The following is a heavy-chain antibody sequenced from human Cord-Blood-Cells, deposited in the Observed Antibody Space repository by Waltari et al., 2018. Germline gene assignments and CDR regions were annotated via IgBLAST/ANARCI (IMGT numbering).Heavy chain of an antibody. V-gene: IGHV2-5*01. CDR3: AHSPYYDFWSGYSYYFDY. D-gene: IGHD3-3*01. J-gene: IGHJ4*02. CDR1: GFSLSTSGVG. CDR2: IYWNDDK. Sequence: QITLKESGPTLVKPTQTLTLTCTFSGFSLSTSGVGVGWIRQPPGKALEWLALIYWNDDKRYSPSLKSRLTITKDTSKNQVVLTMTNMDPVDTATYYCAHSPYYDFWSGYSYYFDYWGQGTLVTVSS.